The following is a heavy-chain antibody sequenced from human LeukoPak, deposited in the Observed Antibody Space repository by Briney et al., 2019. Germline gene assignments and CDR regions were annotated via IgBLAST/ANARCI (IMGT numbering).Heavy chain of an antibody. Sequence: GRSLRLSGAASEFTFNSYGMHWAGQAPGKGLEWGSSISSSSSYIYYADSEKGRFTISRDNAKNSLYLQMNSLRAEDTAVYYCAREGGEYYDFWTGYRNLYYFDYWGQGTLVTVSS. D-gene: IGHD3-3*01. CDR3: AREGGEYYDFWTGYRNLYYFDY. CDR2: ISSSSSYI. CDR1: EFTFNSYG. V-gene: IGHV3-21*01. J-gene: IGHJ4*02.